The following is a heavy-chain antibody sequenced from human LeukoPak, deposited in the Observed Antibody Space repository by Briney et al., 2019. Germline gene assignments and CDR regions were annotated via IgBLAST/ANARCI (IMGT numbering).Heavy chain of an antibody. CDR3: ARDNLGYSYGGYYYYYYMDV. J-gene: IGHJ6*03. Sequence: SETLSLTCTVSGGSISSYYWSWIRQPAGKGLEWIGRIYTSGSTNYNPSLKSRVTMSVDTSKNQFSLKLSSVTAADTAVYYCARDNLGYSYGGYYYYYYMDVWGKGTTVTVSS. CDR2: IYTSGST. CDR1: GGSISSYY. D-gene: IGHD5-18*01. V-gene: IGHV4-4*07.